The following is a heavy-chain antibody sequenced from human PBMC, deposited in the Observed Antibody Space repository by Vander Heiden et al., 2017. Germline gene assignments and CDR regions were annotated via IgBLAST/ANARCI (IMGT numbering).Heavy chain of an antibody. CDR3: ARGLTTQGY. Sequence: QVQLVESGGGVVQPGRSLRLSCAAAGFTFSSYGMHWVRQAPGKGLEWVAVIWYDGRKKDDADSVKGRFTISRDNSKNTMYMKMNSLRAEDTAVYDCARGLTTQGYWGHGTLVTVSS. V-gene: IGHV3-33*01. CDR2: IWYDGRKK. D-gene: IGHD4-4*01. CDR1: GFTFSSYG. J-gene: IGHJ4*01.